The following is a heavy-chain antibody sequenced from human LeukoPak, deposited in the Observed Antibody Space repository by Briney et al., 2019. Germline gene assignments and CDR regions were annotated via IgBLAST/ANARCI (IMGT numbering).Heavy chain of an antibody. V-gene: IGHV4-59*12. CDR1: GGSISSYY. J-gene: IGHJ6*03. Sequence: PSETLSLTCSVSGGSISSYYWSWIRQPPGKGLEWIGYIYYSGSTNYNPSLKSRVTISIDTSKNQFSLNLSSVTAADTAVYYCARRARAGGYYSSGYYRYISYYHMDVWGKGTTVTISS. D-gene: IGHD3-22*01. CDR3: ARRARAGGYYSSGYYRYISYYHMDV. CDR2: IYYSGST.